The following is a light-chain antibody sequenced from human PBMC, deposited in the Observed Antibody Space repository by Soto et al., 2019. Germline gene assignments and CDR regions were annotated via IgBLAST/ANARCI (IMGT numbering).Light chain of an antibody. Sequence: EIVLTQSPAPLSVYTGERATVSCTPKQSVSSDLAWYQQKPGQAPRLLISDASNRATGIPARFSGSGSGTDFTPTIRSLETEDFPVSYCQQRSNWPPPITFGKGTRLEIK. CDR1: QSVSSD. CDR3: QQRSNWPPPIT. CDR2: DAS. J-gene: IGKJ5*01. V-gene: IGKV3-11*01.